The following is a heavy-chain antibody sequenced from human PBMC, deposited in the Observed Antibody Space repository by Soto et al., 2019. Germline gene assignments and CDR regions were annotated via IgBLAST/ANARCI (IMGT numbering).Heavy chain of an antibody. CDR3: ARRYFDWVEDDRFDP. J-gene: IGHJ5*02. V-gene: IGHV1-8*01. D-gene: IGHD3-9*01. CDR2: MNPNSANT. Sequence: QVQLVQSGAEVKKPGASVKVSCKASGYTFTSYHINWVRQGTGQGLEWMGWMNPNSANTGYAQKFQCRVNMTSTTSMRTAYMKLGSLGSEDRAVYYCARRYFDWVEDDRFDPWGQGTLVTVSS. CDR1: GYTFTSYH.